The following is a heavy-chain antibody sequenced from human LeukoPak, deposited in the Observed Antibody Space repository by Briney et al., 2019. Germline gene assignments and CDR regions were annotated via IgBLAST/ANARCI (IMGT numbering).Heavy chain of an antibody. D-gene: IGHD1-26*01. V-gene: IGHV3-23*01. CDR3: AKVSGSYFDY. CDR1: GXTFXSXX. J-gene: IGHJ4*02. Sequence: GGSLRLSCAASGXTFXSXXXXXVXXXPGXXLEWVSAISGSGGSTYYADSVKGRFTISRDNSKNTLYLQMNSLRAEDTAVYYCAKVSGSYFDYWGQGTLVTVSS. CDR2: ISGSGGST.